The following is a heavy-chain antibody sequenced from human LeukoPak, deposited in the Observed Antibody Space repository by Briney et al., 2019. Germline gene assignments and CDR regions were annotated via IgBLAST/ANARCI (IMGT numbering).Heavy chain of an antibody. J-gene: IGHJ3*02. CDR2: IKSKTDGGTT. D-gene: IGHD3-22*01. CDR1: GFTFSSYW. Sequence: GGSLRLSCAASGFTFSSYWMSWVRQAPGKGLEWVGRIKSKTDGGTTDYAAPVKGRFTISRDDSKNTLYLQMNSLKTEDTAVYYCTTRYTRYYYDSSGDAFDIWGQGTMVTVSS. V-gene: IGHV3-15*01. CDR3: TTRYTRYYYDSSGDAFDI.